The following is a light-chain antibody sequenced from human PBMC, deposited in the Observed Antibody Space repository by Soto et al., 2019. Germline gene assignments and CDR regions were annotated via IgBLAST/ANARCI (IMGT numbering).Light chain of an antibody. CDR2: GAS. CDR3: QHYNDWRWT. J-gene: IGKJ1*01. CDR1: QSITNN. Sequence: EIVLTQSPGTLSLSPGERATLSCRASQSITNNYLAWYQQKPGQAPRLLIYGASARATGVPARFSGSGSGTEFTLTISSLQSEDLAVYYCQHYNDWRWTFGQGTKVEIK. V-gene: IGKV3-15*01.